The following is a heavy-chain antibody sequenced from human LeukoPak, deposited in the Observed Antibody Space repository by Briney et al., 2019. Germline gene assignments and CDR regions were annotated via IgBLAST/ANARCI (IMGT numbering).Heavy chain of an antibody. CDR3: AKDGTPYNGIWDYFDH. J-gene: IGHJ4*02. Sequence: GGSLRLSCVASGFTFSVHGMTWVRQAPGEGLEWVSSVCGGTDIYYADSVKGRFTASRDNSKNTQYLQMNSLRAEDTAVYYCAKDGTPYNGIWDYFDHWGQGTPVTVSS. CDR2: VCGGTDI. CDR1: GFTFSVHG. V-gene: IGHV3-23*01. D-gene: IGHD5-24*01.